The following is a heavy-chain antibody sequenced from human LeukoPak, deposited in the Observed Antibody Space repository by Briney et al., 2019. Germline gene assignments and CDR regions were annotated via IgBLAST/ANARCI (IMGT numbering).Heavy chain of an antibody. J-gene: IGHJ5*02. CDR2: INQDGSEK. CDR1: GFTFSSYW. CDR3: ARGRRVPAAMGNWFDP. V-gene: IGHV3-7*01. Sequence: QTGGSLRLSCTASGFTFSSYWMSWVRQAPGKGLGWVANINQDGSEKYYVDSAKGRFTISRDNAKNSLYVQMNSLRAEDTAVYYCARGRRVPAAMGNWFDPWGQGTLVTVSS. D-gene: IGHD2-2*01.